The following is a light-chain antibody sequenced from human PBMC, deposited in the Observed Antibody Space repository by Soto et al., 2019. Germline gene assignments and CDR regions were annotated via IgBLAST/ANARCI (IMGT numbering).Light chain of an antibody. CDR1: SSDVGGYNY. CDR2: EVS. V-gene: IGLV2-8*01. Sequence: QSVLTQPRSAAGSPGQSVTISCTGTSSDVGGYNYVSWYQQHPGKAPKLMIYEVSKRPSGVPDRFSGSKSGNTASLTVSGLQAEDEADYYCSSYAGSNIHYVFGTGTKVTVL. CDR3: SSYAGSNIHYV. J-gene: IGLJ1*01.